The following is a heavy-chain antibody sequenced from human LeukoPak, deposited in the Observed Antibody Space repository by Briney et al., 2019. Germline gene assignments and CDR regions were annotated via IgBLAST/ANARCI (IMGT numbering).Heavy chain of an antibody. J-gene: IGHJ4*02. V-gene: IGHV4-39*01. D-gene: IGHD6-13*01. CDR2: IYYSEST. Sequence: SETLSLTCTVSGGSLSNSIYYWGWIRQPPGKGLEWIGTIYYSESTYYNSSLKSRVTMSVDTSKNQFSLKLSSVTAADTAVYYCASVGPASGSSWYFDYWGQGILVTVSS. CDR1: GGSLSNSIYY. CDR3: ASVGPASGSSWYFDY.